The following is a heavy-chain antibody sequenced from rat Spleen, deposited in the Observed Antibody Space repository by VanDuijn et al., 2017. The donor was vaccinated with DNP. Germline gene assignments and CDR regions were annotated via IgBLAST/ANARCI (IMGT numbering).Heavy chain of an antibody. J-gene: IGHJ4*01. D-gene: IGHD4-3*01. CDR1: GFSITRNY. V-gene: IGHV3-1*01. CDR2: ISYSGTT. CDR3: ARGDNSGHYAMDV. Sequence: EVQLQESGPGLVKPSQSLSLTCSVTGFSITRNYWAWIRNFPGNKMEWIGHISYSGTTTYKPSLKSRISITRDTSRNQFFLQLNSVTPEDTATYYCARGDNSGHYAMDVWGQGTSVTVSS.